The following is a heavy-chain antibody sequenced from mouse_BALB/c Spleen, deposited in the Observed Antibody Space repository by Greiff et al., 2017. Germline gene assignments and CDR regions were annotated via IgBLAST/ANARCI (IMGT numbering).Heavy chain of an antibody. D-gene: IGHD2-4*01. CDR1: GYTFTSYT. CDR2: INPSSGYT. V-gene: IGHV1-4*01. Sequence: QVQLKQSGAELARPGASVKMSCKASGYTFTSYTMHWVKQRPGQGLEWIGYINPSSGYTNYNQKFKDKATLTADKSSSTAYMQLSSLTSEDSAVYYCARPIYYDYGGGYWGQGTTLTVSS. J-gene: IGHJ2*01. CDR3: ARPIYYDYGGGY.